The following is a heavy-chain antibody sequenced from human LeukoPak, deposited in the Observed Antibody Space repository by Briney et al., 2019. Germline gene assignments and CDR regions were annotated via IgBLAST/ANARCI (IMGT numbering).Heavy chain of an antibody. Sequence: PGGGLRLSCAASGFTFRSYGMCWVRQAPGKGREWGAVIWFDASNKYYSDSVKGRFTISRDISKNTLYLEMNRLRGEDTAVCYCARSVGATTDWFDPWGQGTQVIVSS. CDR3: ARSVGATTDWFDP. J-gene: IGHJ5*02. CDR1: GFTFRSYG. V-gene: IGHV3-33*01. D-gene: IGHD1-26*01. CDR2: IWFDASNK.